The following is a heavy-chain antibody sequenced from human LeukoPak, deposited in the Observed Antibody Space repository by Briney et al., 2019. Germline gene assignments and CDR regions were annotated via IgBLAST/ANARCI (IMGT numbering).Heavy chain of an antibody. J-gene: IGHJ4*02. V-gene: IGHV3-7*01. CDR3: ARKSGPYYDSSAYYYFDY. D-gene: IGHD3-22*01. CDR2: MRQDGSEK. CDR1: GFTFSSYW. Sequence: PGGSLRLSCAASGFTFSSYWMSWVRLAPGKGLEGVANMRQDGSEKYYVDSVKGRFTISRDNAKNSLYLLLNSLRAEDTAVYYCARKSGPYYDSSAYYYFDYWGQGTLVTVSS.